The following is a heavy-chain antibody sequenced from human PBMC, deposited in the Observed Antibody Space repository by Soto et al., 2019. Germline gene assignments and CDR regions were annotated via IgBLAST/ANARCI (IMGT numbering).Heavy chain of an antibody. V-gene: IGHV3-33*01. J-gene: IGHJ4*02. CDR2: IWYDGSNK. Sequence: GGSLRLSCAASGFTFSSYGMHWVRQAPGKGLEWVAVIWYDGSNKYYADSVKGRFTISRDNSKNTLYLQMNSLRAEDTAVYYCARMPWFGELLTGYFDYWGQGTLVTVSS. D-gene: IGHD3-10*01. CDR1: GFTFSSYG. CDR3: ARMPWFGELLTGYFDY.